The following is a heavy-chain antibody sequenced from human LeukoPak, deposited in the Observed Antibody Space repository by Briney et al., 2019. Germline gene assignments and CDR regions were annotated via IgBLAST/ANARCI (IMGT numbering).Heavy chain of an antibody. V-gene: IGHV4-34*01. CDR2: INHSGST. CDR1: GGSFSGYY. D-gene: IGHD3-10*01. Sequence: SQTLSLTCAVYGGSFSGYYWSWIRQPPGKGLEWIGEINHSGSTNYNPSLKSRVTISVDTSKNQFSLKLSSVTAADTAVYYCARHMVRGVMGYWGQGTLVTVSS. J-gene: IGHJ4*02. CDR3: ARHMVRGVMGY.